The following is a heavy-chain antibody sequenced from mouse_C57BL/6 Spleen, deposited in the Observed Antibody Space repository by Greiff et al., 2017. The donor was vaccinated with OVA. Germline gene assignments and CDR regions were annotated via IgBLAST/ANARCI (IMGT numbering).Heavy chain of an antibody. Sequence: VKLQQSGAELVRPGASVKLSCKASGYTFTDYYINWVKQRPGQGLEWIARIYPGSGNTYYNEKFKGKATLTAEKSSSTAYMQLSSLTSEDAAVYFCARDSNYGGWFAYWGQGTLVTVSA. CDR2: IYPGSGNT. CDR3: ARDSNYGGWFAY. J-gene: IGHJ3*01. D-gene: IGHD2-5*01. CDR1: GYTFTDYY. V-gene: IGHV1-76*01.